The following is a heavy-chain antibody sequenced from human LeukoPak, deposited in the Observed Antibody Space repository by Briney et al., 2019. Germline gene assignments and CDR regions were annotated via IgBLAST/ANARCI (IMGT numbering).Heavy chain of an antibody. CDR2: ISACNGNT. Sequence: ASVKVSCKASGYTFTSYGISWVRQAPGQGLEWMGWISACNGNTNYAQKLQGRVTMTTDTSTSTAYMELRSLRSDDTAVYYCAREVYCSGGSCYPDDAFDIWGQGTMVTVSS. CDR1: GYTFTSYG. J-gene: IGHJ3*02. D-gene: IGHD2-15*01. V-gene: IGHV1-18*01. CDR3: AREVYCSGGSCYPDDAFDI.